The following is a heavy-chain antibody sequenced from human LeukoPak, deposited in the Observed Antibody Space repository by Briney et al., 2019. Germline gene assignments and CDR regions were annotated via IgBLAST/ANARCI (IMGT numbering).Heavy chain of an antibody. J-gene: IGHJ4*02. CDR2: INHSGST. Sequence: SETLSLTCAVYGGSFSGYYWSWIRQPPGKGLEWIGEINHSGSTNYNPSLESRVTISVDTSKNQFSLKLSSVTAADTAVYYCAGDVVVPAALRYFDCWGQGTLVTVSS. CDR1: GGSFSGYY. CDR3: AGDVVVPAALRYFDC. D-gene: IGHD2-2*01. V-gene: IGHV4-34*01.